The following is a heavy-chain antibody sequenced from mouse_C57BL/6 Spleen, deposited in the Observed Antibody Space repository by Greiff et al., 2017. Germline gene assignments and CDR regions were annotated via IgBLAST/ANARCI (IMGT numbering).Heavy chain of an antibody. D-gene: IGHD3-3*01. J-gene: IGHJ2*01. CDR1: GYTFTDYY. CDR2: INPNNGGT. V-gene: IGHV1-26*01. Sequence: EVQLQQSGPELVKPGASVKISCKASGYTFTDYYMNWVKQSHGKSLEWIGDINPNNGGTSYNQKFKGKATLTVDKSSSTAYMELRSLTSDDSAGYYCARRATSFDYWGQGTTLTVSS. CDR3: ARRATSFDY.